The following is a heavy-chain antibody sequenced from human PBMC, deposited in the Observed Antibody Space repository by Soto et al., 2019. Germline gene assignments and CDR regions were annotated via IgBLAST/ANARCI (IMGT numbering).Heavy chain of an antibody. J-gene: IGHJ4*02. CDR2: INPISGTA. Sequence: QVQLVQSGAEVKKPGSSVKVSCKASGGTFSSYAISWVRQAPGQGLEWMGGINPISGTAHYAQTFQGRVTITADESTSTAYMELSSLRSEVTAVYYCARGRPTISSSSDYWGQATLVTVST. CDR3: ARGRPTISSSSDY. V-gene: IGHV1-69*01. CDR1: GGTFSSYA. D-gene: IGHD6-6*01.